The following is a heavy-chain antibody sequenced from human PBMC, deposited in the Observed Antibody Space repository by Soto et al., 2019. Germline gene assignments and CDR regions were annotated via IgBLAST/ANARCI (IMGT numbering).Heavy chain of an antibody. CDR1: GGSISSYY. CDR3: ARGRGGLVRFDY. V-gene: IGHV4-59*12. D-gene: IGHD3-9*01. Sequence: SETLSLTCTVPGGSISSYYWSWIRQPPGKGLEWIGYIYYSGSTNYNPSLKSRVTISVDTSKNQFSLKLSSVTAADTAVYYCARGRGGLVRFDYWGQGTLVTVSS. CDR2: IYYSGST. J-gene: IGHJ4*02.